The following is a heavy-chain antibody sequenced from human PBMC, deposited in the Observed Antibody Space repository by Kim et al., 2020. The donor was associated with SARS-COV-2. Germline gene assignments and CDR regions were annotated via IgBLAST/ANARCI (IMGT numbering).Heavy chain of an antibody. CDR3: ARGHRALYSSSWRPIKRFDP. V-gene: IGHV4-34*01. D-gene: IGHD6-13*01. J-gene: IGHJ5*02. CDR2: INHSGST. CDR1: GGSFSGYY. Sequence: SETLSLTCAVYGGSFSGYYWSWIRQPPGKGLEWIGEINHSGSTNYNPSLKSRVTISVDTSKNQFSLKLSSVTAADTAVYYCARGHRALYSSSWRPIKRFDPWGQGTLVTVSS.